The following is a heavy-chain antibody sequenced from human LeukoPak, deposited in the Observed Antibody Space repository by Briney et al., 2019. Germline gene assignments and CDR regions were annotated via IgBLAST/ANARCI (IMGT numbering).Heavy chain of an antibody. CDR1: GYTFTGYY. CDR3: AMAGTLYYYHMDV. Sequence: ASVKVSCKASGYTFTGYYIHWVRQAPGQGLEWMGWINPNSGGTNYAQKFQGRVTMTRDTSISTAYMELSRLRSDDTAVYYCAMAGTLYYYHMDVWGKGTTVTVSS. CDR2: INPNSGGT. V-gene: IGHV1-2*02. J-gene: IGHJ6*03. D-gene: IGHD6-19*01.